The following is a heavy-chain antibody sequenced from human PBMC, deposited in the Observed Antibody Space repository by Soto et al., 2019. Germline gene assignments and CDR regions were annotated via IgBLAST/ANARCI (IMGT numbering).Heavy chain of an antibody. Sequence: QAQLVQSGAEVKKPGASVKVSCKASGYSFTDFAMHWVRLASGQRLEWMGWINADKGDTKYSPKFQGRVTITRDTSATTVYMELRSLRSEDTAVYNCARGPLSGVATIWDYANWFDPWGQGRLVTVST. V-gene: IGHV1-3*01. D-gene: IGHD5-12*01. CDR1: GYSFTDFA. CDR2: INADKGDT. CDR3: ARGPLSGVATIWDYANWFDP. J-gene: IGHJ5*02.